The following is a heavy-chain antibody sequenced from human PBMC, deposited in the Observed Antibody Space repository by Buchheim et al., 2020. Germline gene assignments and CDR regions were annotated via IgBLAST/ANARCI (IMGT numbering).Heavy chain of an antibody. J-gene: IGHJ6*01. CDR2: FSGSSGTT. V-gene: IGHV3-23*01. D-gene: IGHD4-17*01. CDR3: AKETVTAGAGYYGMDV. Sequence: EVQLLESGGGLIQPGGSLRLSCAASGFPFSSYAMSWVRQAPGKGLEWVSSFSGSSGTTYYADSVKGRFTISRDNSKNTLYLQMNRLRAGDTAVYYCAKETVTAGAGYYGMDVWGQGTT. CDR1: GFPFSSYA.